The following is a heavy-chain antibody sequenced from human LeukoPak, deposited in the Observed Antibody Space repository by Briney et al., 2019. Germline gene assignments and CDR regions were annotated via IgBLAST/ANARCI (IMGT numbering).Heavy chain of an antibody. CDR2: ISAYNGNT. V-gene: IGHV1-18*01. Sequence: ASVTVSCKASGYTFTNYGITWVRQAPGQGLEWMGWISAYNGNTNYAQKLQGRVTMTTDTSTSTAYMELRSLKSDDTAVYYCARDLKVIDFDYWGQGTLVTVSS. CDR3: ARDLKVIDFDY. CDR1: GYTFTNYG. J-gene: IGHJ4*02.